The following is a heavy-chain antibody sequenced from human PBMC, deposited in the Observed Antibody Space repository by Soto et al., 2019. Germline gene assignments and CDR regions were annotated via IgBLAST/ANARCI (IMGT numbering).Heavy chain of an antibody. D-gene: IGHD6-13*01. CDR2: ISYDGSNK. CDR3: AREEGYSSSGYPYYYYYGMDV. V-gene: IGHV3-30-3*01. Sequence: QVQLVESGGGVVQPGRSLRLSCAASGFTFSSYAMHWVRQAPGKGLEWVAVISYDGSNKYYADSVKGRFTISRDNSKNTLYLQMNSLRAEDTAVYYCAREEGYSSSGYPYYYYYGMDVWGQGTTVTVSS. J-gene: IGHJ6*02. CDR1: GFTFSSYA.